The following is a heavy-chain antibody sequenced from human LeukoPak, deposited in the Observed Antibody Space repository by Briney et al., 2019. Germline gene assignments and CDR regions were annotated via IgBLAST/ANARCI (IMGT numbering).Heavy chain of an antibody. D-gene: IGHD6-19*01. CDR1: GGTFSSYA. V-gene: IGHV1-69*04. CDR3: ARDVAGAVAGSNY. Sequence: GASVKVSCKASGGTFSSYAISWVRQAPGQGLEWMGRIIPILGIANYAQKFQGRVTITADKSTSTAYMELSSLRSEDTAVYYCARDVAGAVAGSNYWGQGTLVTVSS. J-gene: IGHJ4*02. CDR2: IIPILGIA.